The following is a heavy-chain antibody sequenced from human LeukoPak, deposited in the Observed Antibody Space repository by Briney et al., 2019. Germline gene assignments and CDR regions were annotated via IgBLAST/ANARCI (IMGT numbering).Heavy chain of an antibody. V-gene: IGHV4-34*01. CDR3: ARIPLKFLEPLDI. CDR1: GGSLSDYY. J-gene: IGHJ3*02. Sequence: PSETLSLTCAVYGGSLSDYYWSWIRQAPGKGLEWIGEISHRGRTNSNPSLHSRIYMSVDTSKNQVSLALNSVTAADTAVYFCARIPLKFLEPLDIWGQGTMVTVSS. D-gene: IGHD3-3*01. CDR2: ISHRGRT.